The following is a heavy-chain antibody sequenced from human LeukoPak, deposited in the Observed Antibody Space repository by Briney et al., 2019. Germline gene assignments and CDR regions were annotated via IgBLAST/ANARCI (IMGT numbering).Heavy chain of an antibody. V-gene: IGHV3-21*01. D-gene: IGHD1-20*01. J-gene: IGHJ4*02. CDR1: GFTFSSYS. CDR2: ISSSSSYI. CDR3: ARMGLLNWNAPPSDY. Sequence: GGSLRLSCAASGFTFSSYSMNWVRQAPGKGLGWVSSISSSSSYIYYADSVKGRFTISRDNAKNSLYLQMNSLRAEDTAVYCCARMGLLNWNAPPSDYWGQGTLVTVSS.